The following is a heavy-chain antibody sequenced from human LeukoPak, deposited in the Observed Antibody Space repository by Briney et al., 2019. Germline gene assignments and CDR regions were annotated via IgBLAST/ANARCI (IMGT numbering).Heavy chain of an antibody. D-gene: IGHD6-13*01. V-gene: IGHV3-7*01. J-gene: IGHJ5*02. Sequence: GGSLRLSCAAAGFTFSNYWMSWVRQAPGKGLEWVANIKQDGSEKYYVDSVEGRFAISRDNAQNSLYLQMNSLRVEDTAMYYCARWQPGFDPWGQGTLVTVSS. CDR3: ARWQPGFDP. CDR2: IKQDGSEK. CDR1: GFTFSNYW.